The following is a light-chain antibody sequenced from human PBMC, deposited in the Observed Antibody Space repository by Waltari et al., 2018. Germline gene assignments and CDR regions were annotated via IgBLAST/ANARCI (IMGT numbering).Light chain of an antibody. CDR3: QQAKSFFT. CDR1: QAISSR. Sequence: DIQLTQSPSPVSAYVGYRVTITCRASQAISSRLAWYEQKPGKAPKLLIFGASSLQSGVPSRFSGSGSGTEFTLTISSLQPEDFAIYYCQQAKSFFTFGPGTKVAIK. J-gene: IGKJ3*01. CDR2: GAS. V-gene: IGKV1D-12*01.